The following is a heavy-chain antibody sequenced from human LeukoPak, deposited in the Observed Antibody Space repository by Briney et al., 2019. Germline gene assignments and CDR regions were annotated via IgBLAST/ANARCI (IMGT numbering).Heavy chain of an antibody. CDR3: ARVGSSGYLDY. CDR1: GYTFTSYY. Sequence: ASVTVSCKASGYTFTSYYMHWVRQAPGQGLEWMGIINPSGGSTSYAQKFQGRVTMTRDMSTSTVYMELSSLRSEDTAVYYCARVGSSGYLDYWGQGTLVTVSS. CDR2: INPSGGST. D-gene: IGHD6-19*01. J-gene: IGHJ4*02. V-gene: IGHV1-46*01.